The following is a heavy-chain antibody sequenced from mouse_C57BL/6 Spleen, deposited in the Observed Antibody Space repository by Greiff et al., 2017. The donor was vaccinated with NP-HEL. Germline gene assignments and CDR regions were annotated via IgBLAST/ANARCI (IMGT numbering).Heavy chain of an antibody. D-gene: IGHD2-1*01. CDR3: AREGNYAEAMDY. J-gene: IGHJ4*01. V-gene: IGHV1-19*01. CDR2: INPYNGGT. CDR1: GYTFTDYY. Sequence: VQLQQSGPVLVKPGASVKMSCKASGYTFTDYYMNWVKQSHGKSLEWIGVINPYNGGTSYNQKFKGKATLTVDKSSSTAYMELNSLTSEDSAVYYCAREGNYAEAMDYWGQGTSVTVSS.